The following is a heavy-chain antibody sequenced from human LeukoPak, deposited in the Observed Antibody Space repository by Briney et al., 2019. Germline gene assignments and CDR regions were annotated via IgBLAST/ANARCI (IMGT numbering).Heavy chain of an antibody. CDR2: INHSGSS. V-gene: IGHV4-34*01. CDR3: ARQDVGDYGDYAAFDY. J-gene: IGHJ4*02. Sequence: SETLSLTCAVYGKSFSGHYWSWIRQPPGKGLEWIGEINHSGSSNYNPSLKCRVTISVDTSKNQFSLKLTSVTAADTAVYYCARQDVGDYGDYAAFDYWGQGTLVTVSS. D-gene: IGHD4-17*01. CDR1: GKSFSGHY.